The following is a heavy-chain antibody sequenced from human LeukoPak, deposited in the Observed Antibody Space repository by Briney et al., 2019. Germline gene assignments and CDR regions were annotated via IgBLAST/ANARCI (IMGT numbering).Heavy chain of an antibody. V-gene: IGHV4-39*02. Sequence: PSETPSLTCNVSGGSIGRRNYFWGWIRQPPGKGLEWIGSVYYSGTTHYNSSLKSRVSISVDTSKNRFSLKLNSVTAADTAMYYCASHLRYSSGWYNWFDPWGQGTPVTVSS. D-gene: IGHD6-19*01. CDR3: ASHLRYSSGWYNWFDP. J-gene: IGHJ5*02. CDR2: VYYSGTT. CDR1: GGSIGRRNYF.